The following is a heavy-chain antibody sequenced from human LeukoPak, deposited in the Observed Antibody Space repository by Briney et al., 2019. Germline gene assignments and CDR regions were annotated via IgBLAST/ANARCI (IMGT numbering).Heavy chain of an antibody. V-gene: IGHV1-46*01. CDR1: GYTFTSYY. CDR3: ARDIVVVPAAVLYYFDY. D-gene: IGHD2-2*01. Sequence: ASVKVSCKASGYTFTSYYMHWVRQAPGQGLEWMGIINPSGGSTSYAQKFQGRVTMTRDTSTSTVYMELSGLRSEDTAVYYCARDIVVVPAAVLYYFDYWGQGTLVTVSS. J-gene: IGHJ4*02. CDR2: INPSGGST.